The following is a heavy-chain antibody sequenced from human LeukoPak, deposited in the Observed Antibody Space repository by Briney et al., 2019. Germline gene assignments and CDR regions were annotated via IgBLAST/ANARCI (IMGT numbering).Heavy chain of an antibody. J-gene: IGHJ4*02. V-gene: IGHV3-21*01. CDR3: ARVQWLATGYYFDY. Sequence: PGGSLRLSCAASGFTLSSYTMNWVRQAPGKGLEWVSSISSSSSYIYYADSVRGRFTISRDNAKNSLYLQVNSLRADDTAVYYCARVQWLATGYYFDYWGQGTLVTVSS. CDR2: ISSSSSYI. D-gene: IGHD6-19*01. CDR1: GFTLSSYT.